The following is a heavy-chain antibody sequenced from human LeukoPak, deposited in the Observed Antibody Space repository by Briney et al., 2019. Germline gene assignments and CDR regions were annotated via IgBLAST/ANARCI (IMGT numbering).Heavy chain of an antibody. J-gene: IGHJ3*02. V-gene: IGHV1-8*03. CDR3: ARYRAAIDAFDI. D-gene: IGHD5-18*01. CDR1: GYTFTSYD. CDR2: MDPNSGNT. Sequence: ASVKVSCKASGYTFTSYDINWVRQATGQGLEWMGWMDPNSGNTGYAQKFQGRVTITRNTSISTAYMELSSLRSEDTAVYYCARYRAAIDAFDIWGQGTMVTVSS.